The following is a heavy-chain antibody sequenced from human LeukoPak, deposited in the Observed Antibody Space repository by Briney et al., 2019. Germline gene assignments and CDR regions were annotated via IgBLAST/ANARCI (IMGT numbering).Heavy chain of an antibody. CDR1: GNGITNYA. D-gene: IGHD3-16*01. J-gene: IGHJ6*02. Sequence: GASVKVSCKASGNGITNYAVSWVRQAPGQGFEWMGGIIPIFGTADYAQKLQGRVTITAAQSTNTTYMALSSLKSEDTATYYCTTRACHAGGCSSSFYYYYGLHFWGQGTTVSVSS. CDR2: IIPIFGTA. V-gene: IGHV1-69*13. CDR3: TTRACHAGGCSSSFYYYYGLHF.